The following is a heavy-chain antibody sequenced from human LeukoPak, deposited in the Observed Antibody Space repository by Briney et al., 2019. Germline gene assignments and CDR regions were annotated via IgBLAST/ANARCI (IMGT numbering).Heavy chain of an antibody. D-gene: IGHD4-17*01. V-gene: IGHV3-7*02. CDR1: GFTLSSNW. Sequence: GGSLRLSCAASGFTLSSNWMSWVRQAPGKGLEWVAYIKQDGSEKKYVDSVKGRFTISRDNAKNSLYLQMNSLRAEDTAVYYCAKGNSPDYGDFLDYWGQGTLVTVSS. CDR3: AKGNSPDYGDFLDY. CDR2: IKQDGSEK. J-gene: IGHJ4*02.